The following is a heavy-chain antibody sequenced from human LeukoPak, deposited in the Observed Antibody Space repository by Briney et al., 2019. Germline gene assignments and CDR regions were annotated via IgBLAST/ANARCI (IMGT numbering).Heavy chain of an antibody. CDR1: GFTLSSYW. J-gene: IGHJ4*02. CDR2: IKQDGSEK. D-gene: IGHD3-10*01. V-gene: IGHV3-7*01. CDR3: AREDGIGGCPGH. Sequence: GGSLRLSCAASGFTLSSYWMSWVRQAPGKGLEWVANIKQDGSEKYYVDSVKGRFTISRDNAKNSLYLQMNSLRAEDTAVYYCAREDGIGGCPGHWGQGTLVTVSS.